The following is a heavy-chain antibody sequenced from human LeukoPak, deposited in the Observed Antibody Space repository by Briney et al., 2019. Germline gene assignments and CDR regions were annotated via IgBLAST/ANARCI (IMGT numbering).Heavy chain of an antibody. Sequence: PSETLSLTCTVSIDSISSYYWSWIRQPPGKGLEWVGYIFYRGSTNYNPSLKSRVTISVDTSKNQLSLKLNSVTAADTAVYYCAGSYNWSDDFDYWGPGTLVTVSS. D-gene: IGHD1-1*01. CDR2: IFYRGST. CDR1: IDSISSYY. V-gene: IGHV4-59*01. J-gene: IGHJ4*02. CDR3: AGSYNWSDDFDY.